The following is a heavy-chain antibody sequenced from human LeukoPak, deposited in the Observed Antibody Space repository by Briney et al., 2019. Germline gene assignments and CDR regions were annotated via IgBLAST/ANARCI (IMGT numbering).Heavy chain of an antibody. CDR3: ARGSRAVTTSSNIHPYYFDY. J-gene: IGHJ4*02. CDR2: IHYSGIT. V-gene: IGHV4-59*01. D-gene: IGHD4-17*01. CDR1: GGSINSLY. Sequence: SETLSLTCTVSGGSINSLYWNWIRQLPGKGLEWIGYIHYSGITNYNPSFNSRVTISLSTSKNQFSLKLTSVTAADMAVYYCARGSRAVTTSSNIHPYYFDYWGQGTLVTVSS.